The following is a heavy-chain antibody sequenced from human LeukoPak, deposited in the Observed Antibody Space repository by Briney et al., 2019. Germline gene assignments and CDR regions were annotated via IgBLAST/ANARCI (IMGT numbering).Heavy chain of an antibody. D-gene: IGHD4-17*01. CDR3: ASEQPTVTTGNFDY. CDR1: GYTFTSYH. J-gene: IGHJ4*02. V-gene: IGHV1-46*01. CDR2: INPSGGST. Sequence: ASVKVSCKASGYTFTSYHMHWVRQAPGQGLEWMGIINPSGGSTSYAQKFQGRVTMTRDTPTSTVYMELSSLRSEDTAVYYCASEQPTVTTGNFDYWGQGTLVTVSS.